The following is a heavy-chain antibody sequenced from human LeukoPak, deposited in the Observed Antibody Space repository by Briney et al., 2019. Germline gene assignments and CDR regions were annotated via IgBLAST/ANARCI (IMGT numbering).Heavy chain of an antibody. Sequence: GASVKVSCKASGYTFTSYDINWVRQAPGQGLEWMGGIIPIFGTANYAQKFQGRVTITADESTSTAYMELSSLRSEDTAVYYCEAYDSSGYYYPDYWGQGTLVTVSS. CDR2: IIPIFGTA. J-gene: IGHJ4*02. D-gene: IGHD3-22*01. CDR3: EAYDSSGYYYPDY. V-gene: IGHV1-69*13. CDR1: GYTFTSYD.